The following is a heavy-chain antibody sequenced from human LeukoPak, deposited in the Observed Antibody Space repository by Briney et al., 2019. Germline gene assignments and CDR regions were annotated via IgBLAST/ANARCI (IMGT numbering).Heavy chain of an antibody. CDR2: ISSSSSYT. D-gene: IGHD5-12*01. CDR3: ANSGYDSPPSEPFDY. J-gene: IGHJ4*02. V-gene: IGHV3-11*06. CDR1: GFTFSDYY. Sequence: PGGSLRLSCAASGFTFSDYYMSWIRQAPGKGLEWVSYISSSSSYTNYADSVKGRITISRDNAKNSLYLQMNSLRAEDTAVYYCANSGYDSPPSEPFDYWGQGTLVTVSS.